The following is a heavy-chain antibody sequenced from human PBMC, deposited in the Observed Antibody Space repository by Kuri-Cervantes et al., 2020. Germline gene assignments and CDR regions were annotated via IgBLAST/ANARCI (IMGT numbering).Heavy chain of an antibody. J-gene: IGHJ6*03. V-gene: IGHV4-59*12. Sequence: SETLSLTCTVSGGSISSYYWSWIRQPPGKGLEWIGYIYYSGATNYNPSLKSRVTISVDTSKNQFSLKLSSVTAADTAVYYCARGRGKGRGGQYYMDVWGKGTTVTVSS. CDR1: GGSISSYY. CDR3: ARGRGKGRGGQYYMDV. D-gene: IGHD3-16*01. CDR2: IYYSGAT.